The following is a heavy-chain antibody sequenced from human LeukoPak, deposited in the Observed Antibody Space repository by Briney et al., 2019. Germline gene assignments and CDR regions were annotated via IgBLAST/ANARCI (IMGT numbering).Heavy chain of an antibody. V-gene: IGHV4-59*12. CDR3: ARGDRDPSRPDY. CDR1: GGSISTYY. D-gene: IGHD1-26*01. J-gene: IGHJ4*02. Sequence: PSETLSLTCTVSGGSISTYYWSWIPQTPGKGLEWIGYVYYTGSTNSNPSLKSRVTIYVDTSKNQVSLKLTSVTAADTAVYYCARGDRDPSRPDYWGQGTLVTVSS. CDR2: VYYTGST.